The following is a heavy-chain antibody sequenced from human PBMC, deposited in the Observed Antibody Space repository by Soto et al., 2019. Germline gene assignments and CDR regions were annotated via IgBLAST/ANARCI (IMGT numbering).Heavy chain of an antibody. CDR2: IIPALGIT. Sequence: QVQLVQSGAEVKKPGSSVNVSCKASGGTFSNQIISWVRQAPGQGLEWMGRIIPALGITNYAQKFQGRVTLTAHKSTSTAYMELSSLSSEDTAVYYCALYDSLTGAEKWSDPLCPGTLVTGSS. V-gene: IGHV1-69*02. CDR1: GGTFSNQI. CDR3: ALYDSLTGAEKWSDP. D-gene: IGHD5-12*01. J-gene: IGHJ5*02.